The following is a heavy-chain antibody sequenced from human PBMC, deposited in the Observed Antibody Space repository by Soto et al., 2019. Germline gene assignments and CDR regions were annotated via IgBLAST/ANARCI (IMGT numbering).Heavy chain of an antibody. CDR2: INSDGSST. Sequence: GGSLRLSCAASGFTFSSYWMHWVRQAPGKGLVWVSRINSDGSSTSYADSVKGRFTISRDNAKNTLYLQMNSLRAEDTVVYYCAREGGWGFLRSFDIWGQGTMVTVSS. J-gene: IGHJ3*02. V-gene: IGHV3-74*01. D-gene: IGHD1-26*01. CDR1: GFTFSSYW. CDR3: AREGGWGFLRSFDI.